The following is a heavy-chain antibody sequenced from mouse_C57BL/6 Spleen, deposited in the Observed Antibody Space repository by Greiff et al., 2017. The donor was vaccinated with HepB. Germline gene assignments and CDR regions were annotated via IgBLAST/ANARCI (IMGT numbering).Heavy chain of an antibody. CDR2: IYPGDGDT. CDR3: ARGPVTTVVAPHWYFDV. V-gene: IGHV1-80*01. J-gene: IGHJ1*03. D-gene: IGHD1-1*01. CDR1: GCAFSSYW. Sequence: QVQLQQSGAELVKPGASVKISCKASGCAFSSYWMNWVKQRPGKGLEWIGQIYPGDGDTNYNGKFKGKATLTADKSSSTAYMQLSSLTSEDSAVYFCARGPVTTVVAPHWYFDVWGTGTTVTVSS.